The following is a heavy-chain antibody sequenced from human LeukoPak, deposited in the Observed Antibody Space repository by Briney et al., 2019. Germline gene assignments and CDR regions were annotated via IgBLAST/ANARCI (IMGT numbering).Heavy chain of an antibody. V-gene: IGHV3-23*01. CDR1: GFTFSSYA. J-gene: IGHJ4*02. D-gene: IGHD3-9*01. CDR2: ISGSGGST. Sequence: GGSVRLSCAASGFTFSSYAMSWVRQAPGKGLEWVSAISGSGGSTYYADSVKGRFTISRDNSKNTLYLQMNSLRAEDTAVYYCTLVTAKTYYFDYWGQGTLVTVSS. CDR3: TLVTAKTYYFDY.